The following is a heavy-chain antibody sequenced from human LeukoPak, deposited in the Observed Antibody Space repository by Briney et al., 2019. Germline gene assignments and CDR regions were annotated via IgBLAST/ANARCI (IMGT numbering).Heavy chain of an antibody. CDR1: GGTFSSYV. J-gene: IGHJ4*02. Sequence: SVKVSCKASGGTFSSYVISWVRQAPGEGVEWMGRIIPVFGIANYAQKFQGRVTITADISTSTAYMELSSLRSEDTAVYYCARAYDSSGYYSRYWGQGTLVTVSS. D-gene: IGHD3-22*01. CDR2: IIPVFGIA. CDR3: ARAYDSSGYYSRY. V-gene: IGHV1-69*04.